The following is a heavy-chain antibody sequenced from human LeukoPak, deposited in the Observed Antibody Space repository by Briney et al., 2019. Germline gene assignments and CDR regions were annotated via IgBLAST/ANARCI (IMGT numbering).Heavy chain of an antibody. CDR3: ARDGPLWHTYYYYGMDV. Sequence: ASVKVSCKASGYTFTSYGISWVRQAPGQGLEWMGWISAYNGNTNYAQKLQGRVTMTTDTSTSTAYMELRSLRSDDTAVYYCARDGPLWHTYYYYGMDVWGQGTTVTVSS. CDR1: GYTFTSYG. V-gene: IGHV1-18*01. D-gene: IGHD3-10*01. CDR2: ISAYNGNT. J-gene: IGHJ6*02.